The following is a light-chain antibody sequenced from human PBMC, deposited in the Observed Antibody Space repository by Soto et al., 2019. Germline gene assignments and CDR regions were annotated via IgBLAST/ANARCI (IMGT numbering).Light chain of an antibody. CDR1: SSDVGGYDH. V-gene: IGLV2-14*03. J-gene: IGLJ3*02. Sequence: QSVLTQPASVSGSPGQSITISCTGTSSDVGGYDHVSWYQQHPGKAPKLIIYDVTVRPSGISRRFSGSKSDNTASLAVSGLQPEDEAEYYCSSYTNKDTLLFGGGTKLTVL. CDR3: SSYTNKDTLL. CDR2: DVT.